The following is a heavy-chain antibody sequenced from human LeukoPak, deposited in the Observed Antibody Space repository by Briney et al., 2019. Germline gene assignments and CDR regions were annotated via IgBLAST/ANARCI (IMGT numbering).Heavy chain of an antibody. CDR1: GGSISSSSYY. J-gene: IGHJ5*02. V-gene: IGHV4-39*01. Sequence: PSETLSLTCTVSGGSISSSSYYWGWIRQPPGKGLEWIGSIYYSGSTYYSPSLKSRVTISVDTSKNQFSLKLSSVTAADTAVYYCARSYYDFWSGSPNWFDPWGQGTLVTVSS. CDR2: IYYSGST. CDR3: ARSYYDFWSGSPNWFDP. D-gene: IGHD3-3*01.